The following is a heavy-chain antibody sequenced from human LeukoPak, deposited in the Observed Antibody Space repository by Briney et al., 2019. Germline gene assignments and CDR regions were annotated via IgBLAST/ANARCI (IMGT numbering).Heavy chain of an antibody. CDR3: AREGLTGTSCFDY. J-gene: IGHJ4*02. Sequence: VASVKVSCKASGYTFTGYYMHWVRQAPGQGLEWMGWINPNSGGTNYAQKFQGRVTMTRDTSISTAYMELSRLRSDDTAVYYCAREGLTGTSCFDYWGQGTLVTVSS. CDR1: GYTFTGYY. CDR2: INPNSGGT. V-gene: IGHV1-2*02. D-gene: IGHD1-7*01.